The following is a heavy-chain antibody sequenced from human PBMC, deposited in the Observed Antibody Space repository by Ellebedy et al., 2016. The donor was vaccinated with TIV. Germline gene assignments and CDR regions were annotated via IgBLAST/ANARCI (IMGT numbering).Heavy chain of an antibody. D-gene: IGHD5-24*01. CDR1: GFTFSSHA. CDR2: VVGSGERT. J-gene: IGHJ4*02. CDR3: ATTQMGNGYNEVYFGH. Sequence: GESLKISCEASGFTFSSHAMSWVRQAPGKGLEWVSAVVGSGERTFYADSVKGRFTISRDNSKNTLDLQMDSLRAEDTAMYYCATTQMGNGYNEVYFGHWGQGTLVTVSS. V-gene: IGHV3-23*01.